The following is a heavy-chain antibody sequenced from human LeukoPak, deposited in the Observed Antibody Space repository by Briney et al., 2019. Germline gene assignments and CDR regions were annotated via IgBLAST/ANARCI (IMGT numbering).Heavy chain of an antibody. J-gene: IGHJ6*02. Sequence: GGSLRLSCAASGFTFSDYYMSWIRQAPGKGLEWVSYISSSSSYTNYADSVKGRFTISRDNAKNSLYLQMNSLRAEDTAVYHCARDIAVAGTDYYGMDVWGQGTTVTVSS. D-gene: IGHD6-19*01. CDR1: GFTFSDYY. CDR2: ISSSSSYT. CDR3: ARDIAVAGTDYYGMDV. V-gene: IGHV3-11*06.